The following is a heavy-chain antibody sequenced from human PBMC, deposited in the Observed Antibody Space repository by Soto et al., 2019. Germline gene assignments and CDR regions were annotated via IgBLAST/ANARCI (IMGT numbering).Heavy chain of an antibody. J-gene: IGHJ4*02. D-gene: IGHD4-17*01. V-gene: IGHV3-7*03. CDR1: GFSLSNYW. CDR2: IKQDGSAT. Sequence: EVQLVESGGGLVQPGGSLRLSCAASGFSLSNYWMTWVRRAPGKRPEWVANIKQDGSATYYMDSVRGRFTISRDNANNSLFLQMNSLRAEDTALYYCARWTTALDYWGQGPLVTVSS. CDR3: ARWTTALDY.